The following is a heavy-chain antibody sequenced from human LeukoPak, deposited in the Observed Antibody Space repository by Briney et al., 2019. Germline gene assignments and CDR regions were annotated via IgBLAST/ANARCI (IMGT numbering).Heavy chain of an antibody. V-gene: IGHV3-21*04. D-gene: IGHD2-15*01. Sequence: PGGSLRLSCAASGFTFSSYSMNWVRQAPGKGLEWVSSISSSSSYIYYADSVKGRFTISRDNAKNSLYLQMNSLRAEDMALYYCAKDIWRGLDCSGGSCYYFDYWGQGTLVTVSS. CDR2: ISSSSSYI. CDR1: GFTFSSYS. J-gene: IGHJ4*02. CDR3: AKDIWRGLDCSGGSCYYFDY.